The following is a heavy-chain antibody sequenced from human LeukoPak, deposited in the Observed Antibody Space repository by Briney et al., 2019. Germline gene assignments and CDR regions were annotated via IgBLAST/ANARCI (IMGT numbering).Heavy chain of an antibody. V-gene: IGHV4-4*09. CDR3: ARSSAYDGFDI. Sequence: SETLSLTCSVSGDSVSSFYWSWIRQPPGKALEWIGYFYTIGTTYYNPSLQSRVTISVETSKNQFSLKLSSVTAADTAVYYCARSSAYDGFDIWGQGTMVTVSS. J-gene: IGHJ3*02. D-gene: IGHD5-12*01. CDR2: FYTIGTT. CDR1: GDSVSSFY.